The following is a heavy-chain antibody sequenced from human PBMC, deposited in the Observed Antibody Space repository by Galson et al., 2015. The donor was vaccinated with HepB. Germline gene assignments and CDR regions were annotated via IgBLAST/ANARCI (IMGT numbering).Heavy chain of an antibody. CDR3: TTDFVGYSSLLKYPNMSYASGYGYFDY. CDR2: IKSKTDGGTT. D-gene: IGHD5-12*01. Sequence: SLRLSCAASGFTFSNAWMSWVRQAPGKGLEWVGRIKSKTDGGTTDYAAPVKGRFTISRDDSKNTLYLQMNSLKTEDTAVYYCTTDFVGYSSLLKYPNMSYASGYGYFDYWGQGTLVTVSS. J-gene: IGHJ4*02. CDR1: GFTFSNAW. V-gene: IGHV3-15*01.